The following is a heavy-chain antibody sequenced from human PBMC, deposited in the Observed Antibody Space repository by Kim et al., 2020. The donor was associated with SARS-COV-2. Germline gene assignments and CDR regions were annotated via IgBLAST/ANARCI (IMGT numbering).Heavy chain of an antibody. CDR1: GFTLTSYW. CDR3: TKSDWFDP. V-gene: IGHV3-74*01. J-gene: IGHJ5*02. CDR2: IKYDGSRT. Sequence: GGSLRLSCVASGFTLTSYWMHWVRQAPGKGLVLVSRIKYDGSRTSYADSVKGRFTISRDIAKNTLYLQMNNLRVEDTAVYYCTKSDWFDPWGQGTLVTVSS.